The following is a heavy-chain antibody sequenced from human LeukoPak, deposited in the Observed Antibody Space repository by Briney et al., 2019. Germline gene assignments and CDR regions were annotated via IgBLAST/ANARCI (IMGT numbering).Heavy chain of an antibody. J-gene: IGHJ6*02. CDR2: INAGNGNI. D-gene: IGHD2-2*01. CDR3: ARGYCSSTSCYMDV. V-gene: IGHV1-3*01. CDR1: GHTSTTYA. Sequence: GASVKVSCKASGHTSTTYAIHWVRQAPGQGLEWMGWINAGNGNIKYSQKLQGRVTITGDTSASTAYMELGSLRSEDTAVYYCARGYCSSTSCYMDVWGQGTTVT.